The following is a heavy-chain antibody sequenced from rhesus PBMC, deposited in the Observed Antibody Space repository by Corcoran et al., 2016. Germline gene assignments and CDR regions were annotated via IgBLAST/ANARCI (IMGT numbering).Heavy chain of an antibody. Sequence: QLQLQESGPGLVKPSETLSVTCAVSGGSISSSYWSWIRQAPGKGLEVLGYIYGSGSTTNYNPSLKSRVTRSLDTSKNQRSLKLSSVTTADTAVYYCASSYYSGSYYFYWGQGVLVTVSS. V-gene: IGHV4-169*01. J-gene: IGHJ4*01. CDR3: ASSYYSGSYYFY. CDR1: GGSISSSY. CDR2: IYGSGSTT. D-gene: IGHD3-16*01.